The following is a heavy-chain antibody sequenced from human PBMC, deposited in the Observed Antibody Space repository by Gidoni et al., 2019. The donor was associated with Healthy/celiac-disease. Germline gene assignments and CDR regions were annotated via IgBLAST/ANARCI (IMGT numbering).Heavy chain of an antibody. CDR1: GFSLSNARMG. V-gene: IGHV2-26*01. D-gene: IGHD3-22*01. J-gene: IGHJ3*02. Sequence: QVTLMESGPVLVKPTETLTLTCPVSGFSLSNARMGVSWIRQPPGKALEWLAHIFSNDEKSYSTSLKSRLTISKDTSKSQVVLTMTNMDPVDTATYYCARIPAHSSGYPDAFDIWGQGTMVTVSS. CDR2: IFSNDEK. CDR3: ARIPAHSSGYPDAFDI.